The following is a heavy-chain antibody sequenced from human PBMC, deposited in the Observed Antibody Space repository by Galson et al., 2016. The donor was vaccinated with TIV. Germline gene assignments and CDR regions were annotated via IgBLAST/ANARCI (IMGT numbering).Heavy chain of an antibody. CDR2: VHPSGST. D-gene: IGHD3-16*01. J-gene: IGHJ6*03. CDR1: GGSFTAYY. CDR3: ARVQWGSSLVSYYYHLDV. Sequence: SETLSLTCSLHGGSFTAYYLTWTRRPPGKGLEWVGEVHPSGSTSYNPSLRSRVTISVDSARTQFSLRLRSVTAADTAVYYCARVQWGSSLVSYYYHLDVWGKGTTVIVSS. V-gene: IGHV4-34*01.